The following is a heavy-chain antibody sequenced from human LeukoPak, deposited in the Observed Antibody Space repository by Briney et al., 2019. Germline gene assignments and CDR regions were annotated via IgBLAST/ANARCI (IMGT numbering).Heavy chain of an antibody. V-gene: IGHV4-59*11. CDR2: IYYSGST. D-gene: IGHD6-19*01. Sequence: PSETLSLTCTVSGGSISSHYWSWIRQPPGKGLEWIGYIYYSGSTNYNPSLKSRVTISVDTSKNQFSLKLSSVTAADTAVYCCARLGASNLAVAAYDYWGQGTLVTVSS. CDR1: GGSISSHY. CDR3: ARLGASNLAVAAYDY. J-gene: IGHJ4*02.